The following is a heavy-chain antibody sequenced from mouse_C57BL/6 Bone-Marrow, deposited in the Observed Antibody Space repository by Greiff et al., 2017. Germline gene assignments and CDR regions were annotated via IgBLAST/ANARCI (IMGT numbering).Heavy chain of an antibody. CDR2: IYPRSGNT. D-gene: IGHD2-5*01. J-gene: IGHJ2*01. V-gene: IGHV1-81*01. Sequence: QVQLQQSGAELARPGASVKLSCKASGYTFTSYGISWVKQRTGQGLEWIGEIYPRSGNTYYNEKFKGKATLTADKSSSTAYMELRSLTSADSAVYFCARSYYSNYEGLDYWGQGTTLTVSS. CDR3: ARSYYSNYEGLDY. CDR1: GYTFTSYG.